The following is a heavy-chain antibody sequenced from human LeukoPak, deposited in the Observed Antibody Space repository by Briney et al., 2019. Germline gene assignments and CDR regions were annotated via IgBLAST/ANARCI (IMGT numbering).Heavy chain of an antibody. D-gene: IGHD3-22*01. CDR3: ARASYYDSSGPADWFDP. Sequence: PSETLSLTCTVSGGSVSSGSYYWSWIRQPPGKGLEWIGYIYYSGSTNYNPSLKSRVTISVDTSKNQFSLKLSSVTAADTAVYYCARASYYDSSGPADWFDPWGQGTLVTVSS. CDR2: IYYSGST. J-gene: IGHJ5*02. CDR1: GGSVSSGSYY. V-gene: IGHV4-61*01.